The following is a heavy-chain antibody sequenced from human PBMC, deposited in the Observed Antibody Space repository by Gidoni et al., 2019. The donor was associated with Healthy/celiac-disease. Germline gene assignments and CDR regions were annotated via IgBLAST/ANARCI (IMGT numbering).Heavy chain of an antibody. Sequence: QLQLVQSGAEVKKPGSSVKVSCMASGGTFSSDAISWVRQAPGQGLEWMGGIIPIFGTANYAQKFQGRVTITADKSTSTAYMELSSLRSEDTAVYYCARDFGSGGSSYYYYYYGMDVWGQGTTVTVSS. CDR2: IIPIFGTA. V-gene: IGHV1-69*06. J-gene: IGHJ6*02. CDR1: GGTFSSDA. D-gene: IGHD2-15*01. CDR3: ARDFGSGGSSYYYYYYGMDV.